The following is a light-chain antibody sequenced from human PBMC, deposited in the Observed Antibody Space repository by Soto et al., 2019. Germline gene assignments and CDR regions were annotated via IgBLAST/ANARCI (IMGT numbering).Light chain of an antibody. CDR3: QQRSNWPQIT. V-gene: IGKV3-11*01. CDR2: DAS. CDR1: QSVSKY. J-gene: IGKJ4*01. Sequence: EIVLTQSPATLSLSPGEIATLSCRASQSVSKYLAWYQQKPGQAPRLLIHDASNRATGIPARFSGSGSGTDFTLTISSVEPEDFGVYYCQQRSNWPQITFGGGTKVEIK.